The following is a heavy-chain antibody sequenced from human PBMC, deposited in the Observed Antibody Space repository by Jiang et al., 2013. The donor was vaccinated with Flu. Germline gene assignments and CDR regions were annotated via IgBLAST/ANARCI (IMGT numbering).Heavy chain of an antibody. Sequence: GSGLVKPSETLSLTCAVSGYSINSGYYWAWIRQPPGKGLEWIGNIYHSGSTFYSPSLSSRVTMSVDTSKNQFSLRLSSVTAADTAVYYCARLPSGLRYYYGLGNYYKGDSLDYWGQGTPGHRLL. D-gene: IGHD3-10*01. J-gene: IGHJ4*02. V-gene: IGHV4-38-2*01. CDR2: IYHSGST. CDR1: GYSINSGYY. CDR3: ARLPSGLRYYYGLGNYYKGDSLDY.